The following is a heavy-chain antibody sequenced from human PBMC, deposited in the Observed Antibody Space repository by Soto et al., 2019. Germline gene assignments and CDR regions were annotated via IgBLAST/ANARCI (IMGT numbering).Heavy chain of an antibody. CDR1: GGSFSGYY. CDR2: INHSGST. D-gene: IGHD5-12*01. CDR3: ARGGGGGYAYYYYYGMDV. V-gene: IGHV4-34*01. Sequence: SETLSLTCAVYGGSFSGYYWSCIRQPPGKGLEWIGEINHSGSTNYSPSLKSRVTISVDTSKNQFSLKLSSVTAADTAVYYCARGGGGGYAYYYYYGMDVWGQGTKVTVSS. J-gene: IGHJ6*02.